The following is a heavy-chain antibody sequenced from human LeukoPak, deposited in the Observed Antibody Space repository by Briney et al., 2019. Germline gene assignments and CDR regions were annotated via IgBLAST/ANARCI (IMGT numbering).Heavy chain of an antibody. CDR3: ARDENPYCYYGMDV. CDR1: GYTFTDYC. V-gene: IGHV1-2*02. Sequence: ASVKVSCKASGYTFTDYCVHWVRQAPGQGLEWMGWIIPSSGGANYAQNFQGRVTMTRDTSIATAYMELSRLRSDDTAVYYCARDENPYCYYGMDVWGQGTTVTVSS. CDR2: IIPSSGGA. J-gene: IGHJ6*02.